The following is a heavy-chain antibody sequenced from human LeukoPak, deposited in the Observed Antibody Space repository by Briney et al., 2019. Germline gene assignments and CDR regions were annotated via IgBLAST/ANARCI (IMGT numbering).Heavy chain of an antibody. Sequence: SQSLSLTCAISGDSVSNNNVAWNWLRQSPPRGLEWLGRTFYLSRWYNDYASSVKSRLTINPDTSKNQVSLQLNSVTPEDTAVYYCARQEDLVLGYWGQGTLVTVSS. CDR1: GDSVSNNNVA. CDR3: ARQEDLVLGY. V-gene: IGHV6-1*01. J-gene: IGHJ4*02. CDR2: TFYLSRWYN. D-gene: IGHD3-10*01.